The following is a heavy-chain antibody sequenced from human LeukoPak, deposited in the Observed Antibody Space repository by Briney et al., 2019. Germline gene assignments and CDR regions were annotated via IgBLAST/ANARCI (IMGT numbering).Heavy chain of an antibody. CDR2: INTYSGNT. Sequence: ASVKVSCKASGYTLTSHGISWVRQAPGQGLEWMGWINTYSGNTNFAQRLQGRVSMTTDTSTSTAYMELRSLRSDDTAVYYCARHRGDSWSYGVDVWGQGTTVTVS. D-gene: IGHD4-11*01. V-gene: IGHV1-18*01. CDR3: ARHRGDSWSYGVDV. CDR1: GYTLTSHG. J-gene: IGHJ6*02.